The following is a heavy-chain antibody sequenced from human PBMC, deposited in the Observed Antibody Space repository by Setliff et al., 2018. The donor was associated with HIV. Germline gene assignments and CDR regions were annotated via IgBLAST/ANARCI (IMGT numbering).Heavy chain of an antibody. CDR3: TRRDVSPLWFGQFDY. V-gene: IGHV4-38-2*01. D-gene: IGHD3-10*01. Sequence: SETLSLTCDVSGFSMSNFYCWGWIRQPPGKGLEWIGSVYHRGETYYKPSLKGRVTISIDSSKSQISLNVTSVTAADTAVYYCTRRDVSPLWFGQFDYWGQGILVTVSS. J-gene: IGHJ4*02. CDR1: GFSMSNFYC. CDR2: VYHRGET.